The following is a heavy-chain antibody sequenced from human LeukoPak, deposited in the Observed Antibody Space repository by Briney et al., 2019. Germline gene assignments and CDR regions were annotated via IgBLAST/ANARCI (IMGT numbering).Heavy chain of an antibody. D-gene: IGHD3-9*01. CDR1: GYTFTSYD. CDR2: MNPNSGNT. J-gene: IGHJ3*02. Sequence: ASVKVSCKASGYTFTSYDINWVRQATGQGLEWMGWMNPNSGNTGYAQKFQGRVTMTRNTSISTAYMELSSLRSEDTAVYYCARGLLRYFDWLLSQGDDDAFDIWGQETMVTVSS. V-gene: IGHV1-8*01. CDR3: ARGLLRYFDWLLSQGDDDAFDI.